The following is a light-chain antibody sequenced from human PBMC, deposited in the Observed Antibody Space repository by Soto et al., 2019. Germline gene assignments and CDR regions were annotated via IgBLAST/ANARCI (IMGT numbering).Light chain of an antibody. J-gene: IGKJ4*01. V-gene: IGKV3-20*01. CDR3: KQYSSSPPLT. CDR1: QSVSSSF. Sequence: EFVLTQSPGTLSLSPGERATLSCRASQSVSSSFLAWYQQKPGQAPRILIYGASTRATGIPDRFSGSGSGTDFTLTISRLEPEDFAVYYCKQYSSSPPLTFGGGTKVEIK. CDR2: GAS.